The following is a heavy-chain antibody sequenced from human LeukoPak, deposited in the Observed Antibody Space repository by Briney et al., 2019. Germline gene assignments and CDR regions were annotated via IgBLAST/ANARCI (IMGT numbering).Heavy chain of an antibody. CDR3: APDLRGADLSLDD. CDR2: ISDSGDST. CDR1: GFTFSNFA. Sequence: PGGPLRLSCAASGFTFSNFAMSWVRQAPGKGLEWVSLISDSGDSTNYADSVKGRFIISRDNSRDTLYLQMNSLRAEDTAIYYCAPDLRGADLSLDDWGQGTLVTVSS. V-gene: IGHV3-23*01. J-gene: IGHJ4*02.